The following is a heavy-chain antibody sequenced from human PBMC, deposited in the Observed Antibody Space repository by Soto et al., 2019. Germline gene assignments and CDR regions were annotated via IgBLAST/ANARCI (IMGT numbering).Heavy chain of an antibody. V-gene: IGHV4-30-2*01. CDR1: GGSISSGGYS. CDR3: AAGGGLPRYY. D-gene: IGHD5-12*01. J-gene: IGHJ4*02. Sequence: QLQLRESGSGLMKPSQTLSLSCAGSGGSISSGGYSWSWIRQPPGKGLEWIGYIYHSGSTYYNPSLKSRVTISVDRSKNQFSLKLSSVTAADTAVYYCAAGGGLPRYYWGQGTLVTVSS. CDR2: IYHSGST.